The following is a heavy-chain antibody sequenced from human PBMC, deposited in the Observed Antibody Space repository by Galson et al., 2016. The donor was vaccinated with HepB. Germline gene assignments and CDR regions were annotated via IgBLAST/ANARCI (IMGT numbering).Heavy chain of an antibody. CDR2: ISSSSSYL. V-gene: IGHV3-21*01. J-gene: IGHJ4*02. CDR3: ATVPILGAVARYLDY. CDR1: GLSFHTYS. D-gene: IGHD3-3*01. Sequence: SLRLSCAASGLSFHTYSMNWVRQAPGKGLEWVSSISSSSSYLSYANSVKGRFSISRDNAKKSLFLQMNSLRVEDTAVYYCATVPILGAVARYLDYWGQGTLVTVSS.